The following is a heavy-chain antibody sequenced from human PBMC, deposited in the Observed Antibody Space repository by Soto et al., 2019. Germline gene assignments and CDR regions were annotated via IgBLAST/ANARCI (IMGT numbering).Heavy chain of an antibody. CDR1: GGSFSGYY. D-gene: IGHD6-13*01. CDR2: INHSGST. J-gene: IGHJ5*02. V-gene: IGHV4-34*01. Sequence: SETLSLTCAVYGGSFSGYYWSWIRQPPGKGLEWIGEINHSGSTNYNPSLKSRVTISVDTSKNQFSLKLSSVTAADTAVYYCARGSPAGYSSSWYKKNWFDPWGQGTLVTVSS. CDR3: ARGSPAGYSSSWYKKNWFDP.